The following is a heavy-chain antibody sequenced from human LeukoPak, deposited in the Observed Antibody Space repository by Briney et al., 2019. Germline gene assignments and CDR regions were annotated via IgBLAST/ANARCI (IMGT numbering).Heavy chain of an antibody. D-gene: IGHD3-16*01. V-gene: IGHV3-74*01. CDR3: ARVRRGDDFNPFDY. CDR1: GFTFSNFW. CDR2: INGDGSET. Sequence: GGSLRLSCAASGFTFSNFWIYWVRHAPGKGLVWVSRINGDGSETIHADSVKGRFTISRDNAKNTLYLQMNSLRTEDTAVHYCARVRRGDDFNPFDYWGQGTLVTVSS. J-gene: IGHJ4*02.